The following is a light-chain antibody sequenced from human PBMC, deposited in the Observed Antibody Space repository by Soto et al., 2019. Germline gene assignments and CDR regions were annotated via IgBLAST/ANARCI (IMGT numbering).Light chain of an antibody. J-gene: IGLJ1*01. Sequence: SYELTQPPSVSVAPGQTARVSCGGDNIGSKRVHWYQQKPGQAPVLVVYDDSDRPSGIPERFSGSNSGNTATLTIGRVEAGDEADFYCQVWDSSSDHYVFGTGTKLTVL. CDR1: NIGSKR. CDR2: DDS. CDR3: QVWDSSSDHYV. V-gene: IGLV3-21*02.